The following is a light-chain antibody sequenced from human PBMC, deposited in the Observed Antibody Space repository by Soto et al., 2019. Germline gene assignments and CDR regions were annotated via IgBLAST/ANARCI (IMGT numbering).Light chain of an antibody. CDR1: QSISRW. V-gene: IGKV1-5*01. CDR3: QQYTNTNNPWM. Sequence: DIHMTQSPSTLSASVVDTVTITLLASQSISRWLAWYQQKPGKAPRLLIYTASTLESGVASRFSGSGSGTEFTLIISGLQPDDSATYYCQQYTNTNNPWMFGQGTKVDIK. J-gene: IGKJ1*01. CDR2: TAS.